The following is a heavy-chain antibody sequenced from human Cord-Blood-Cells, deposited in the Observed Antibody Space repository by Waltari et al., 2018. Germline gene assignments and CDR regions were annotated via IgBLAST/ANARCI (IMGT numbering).Heavy chain of an antibody. D-gene: IGHD3-10*01. V-gene: IGHV3-23*01. Sequence: EVQLLESGGGLVQPGGSLRLSCAASGFTFSSYAMSWVRHAPGKGLEWVSAISGSGGSTYYADSVKGRFTISRDNSKNTLYLQMNSLRAEDTAVYYCALTMVRGVIVYWGQGTLVTVSS. CDR2: ISGSGGST. CDR1: GFTFSSYA. CDR3: ALTMVRGVIVY. J-gene: IGHJ4*02.